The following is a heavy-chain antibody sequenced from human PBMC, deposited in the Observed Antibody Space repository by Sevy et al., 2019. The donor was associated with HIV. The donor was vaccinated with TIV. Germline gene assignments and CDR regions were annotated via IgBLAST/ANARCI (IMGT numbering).Heavy chain of an antibody. CDR3: ARDLGIAVAPDY. CDR2: IYNDGNNK. D-gene: IGHD6-19*01. J-gene: IGHJ4*02. CDR1: GFSFNTYD. V-gene: IGHV3-33*01. Sequence: GGSLRLSCAASGFSFNTYDMHWVRQAPGKGLEWVALIYNDGNNKVYADSVKGRFTISRDNSKNTLFLQMNSLRAEDTAFYYCARDLGIAVAPDYWGQGSLVTVSS.